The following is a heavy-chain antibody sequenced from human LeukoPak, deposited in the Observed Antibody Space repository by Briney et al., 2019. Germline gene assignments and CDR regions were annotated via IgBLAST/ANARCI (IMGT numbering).Heavy chain of an antibody. V-gene: IGHV1-69*06. CDR3: ARSIRYIAAAGTGFDY. Sequence: ASVKVSCKASGGTFSSYAISWVRQAPGQGLEWMGGIIPIFGTANYAQKFQGRVTITADKSTSTAYMELSSLRSEDTAVYYCARSIRYIAAAGTGFDYWGQGTLITVSS. CDR1: GGTFSSYA. J-gene: IGHJ4*02. CDR2: IIPIFGTA. D-gene: IGHD6-13*01.